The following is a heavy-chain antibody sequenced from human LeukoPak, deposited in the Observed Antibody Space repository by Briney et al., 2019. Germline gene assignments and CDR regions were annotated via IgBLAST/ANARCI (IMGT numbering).Heavy chain of an antibody. V-gene: IGHV1-69*13. CDR3: ATAAGLGVPYYFDY. CDR1: GGIFSSYA. Sequence: ASVTVSFKASGGIFSSYAFSWVRQAPGQGLEWMGGIIPVSGTANYAQKFQGRVTITADESTSTAYMELSSLRSEDTAVYYCATAAGLGVPYYFDYWGQGTLVTVSS. J-gene: IGHJ4*02. CDR2: IIPVSGTA. D-gene: IGHD3/OR15-3a*01.